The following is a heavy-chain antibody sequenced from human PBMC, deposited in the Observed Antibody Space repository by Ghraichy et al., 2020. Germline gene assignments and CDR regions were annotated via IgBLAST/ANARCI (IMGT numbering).Heavy chain of an antibody. CDR1: GITFSDYA. CDR2: ISGSGDTT. J-gene: IGHJ4*02. V-gene: IGHV3-23*01. D-gene: IGHD2-8*02. CDR3: AKKPYCAGGVCYGLDY. Sequence: GESLNISCAASGITFSDYAMSWVRQAPGKGLEWVSSISGSGDTTHYADSVRGRFTISRDNCKNTLYLQMNSLRAEDTAVYYCAKKPYCAGGVCYGLDYGGQGTVVSFSS.